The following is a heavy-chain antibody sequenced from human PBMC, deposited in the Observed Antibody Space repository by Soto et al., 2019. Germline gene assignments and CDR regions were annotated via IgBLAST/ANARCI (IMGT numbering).Heavy chain of an antibody. J-gene: IGHJ4*02. Sequence: PGGSRMLSCAASGFTFSRYGMHWVRQAPGKGLEWVAVISYDGSNKYYADSVKGRFTISRDNSKNTLYLQMNSLRAEDTAVYYCAKDLRSGWYYFDYWGQGTLVTLSS. V-gene: IGHV3-30*18. D-gene: IGHD6-19*01. CDR3: AKDLRSGWYYFDY. CDR1: GFTFSRYG. CDR2: ISYDGSNK.